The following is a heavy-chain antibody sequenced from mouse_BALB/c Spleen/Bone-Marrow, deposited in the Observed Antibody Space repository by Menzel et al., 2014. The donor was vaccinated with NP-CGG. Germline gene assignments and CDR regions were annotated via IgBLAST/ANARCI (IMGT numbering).Heavy chain of an antibody. J-gene: IGHJ1*01. V-gene: IGHV14-3*02. Sequence: VQLQQSGAELVKPGASVKLSCTASGFNIKDTYMHWVKQRPEQGLEWIGRIDPANGNTKYDLKFQGKATITADTSSNTAFMRLRSQTSEVTAVYYCASYKDAWYFDVWGAGTTVTVSS. CDR2: IDPANGNT. CDR1: GFNIKDTY. D-gene: IGHD1-3*01. CDR3: ASYKDAWYFDV.